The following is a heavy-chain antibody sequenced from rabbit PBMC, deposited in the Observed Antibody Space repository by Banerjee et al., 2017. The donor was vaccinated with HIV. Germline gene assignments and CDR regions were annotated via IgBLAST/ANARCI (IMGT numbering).Heavy chain of an antibody. CDR3: ARRDSVSSYDP. CDR2: NYAGSSGST. J-gene: IGHJ2*01. D-gene: IGHD8-1*01. V-gene: IGHV1S40*01. CDR1: GFSFSGNYH. Sequence: QSLDESGGDLVKPGASLTLTCTASGFSFSGNYHMFWVRQAPGKGLEWIAWNYAGSSGSTHYASWAKGRFTSSKPSSTKVNLRMTSLTAADKATYFCARRDSVSSYDPRGPGTLVTIS.